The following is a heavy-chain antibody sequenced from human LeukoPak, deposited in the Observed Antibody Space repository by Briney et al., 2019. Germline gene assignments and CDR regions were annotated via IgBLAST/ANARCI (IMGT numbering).Heavy chain of an antibody. D-gene: IGHD6-19*01. CDR1: GGSISSHY. CDR3: ARINSGWYFDY. V-gene: IGHV4-59*11. J-gene: IGHJ4*02. Sequence: SETLSLTCIVSGGSISSHYWTWIRQPPGKGTEYIGYIYYSGNTNYNPSLKSRVTISVDRSKNQFSLKLTSVTAEDTAVYYCARINSGWYFDYWGQGTLVTVSS. CDR2: IYYSGNT.